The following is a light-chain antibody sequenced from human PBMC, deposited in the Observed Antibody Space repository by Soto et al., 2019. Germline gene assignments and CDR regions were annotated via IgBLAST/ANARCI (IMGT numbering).Light chain of an antibody. CDR1: SSNIGSNT. CDR3: AAWDDSLNGPVV. V-gene: IGLV1-44*01. J-gene: IGLJ2*01. CDR2: SDN. Sequence: QSVLTQPPSASGTPGQRVTISCSGSSSNIGSNTVSWYQRLPRTAPQVLIYSDNQRPSGVPDRFSGSKSGTSASLAISGLQFGDEADYYCAAWDDSLNGPVVFGGGTKVTVL.